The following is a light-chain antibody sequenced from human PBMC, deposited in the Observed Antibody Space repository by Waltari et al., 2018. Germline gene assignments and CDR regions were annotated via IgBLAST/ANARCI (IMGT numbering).Light chain of an antibody. CDR3: LQAYSFPRT. Sequence: DIQMTKSPSFVSASVGDRVTITCRASQGISSRLAWYQQKPGKAPKLLIYTASTLQSGVPSRFSGSGSGTEFTLIITTLQPGDFATYFCLQAYSFPRTFGQGTKLEIK. J-gene: IGKJ2*01. CDR2: TAS. V-gene: IGKV1-12*01. CDR1: QGISSR.